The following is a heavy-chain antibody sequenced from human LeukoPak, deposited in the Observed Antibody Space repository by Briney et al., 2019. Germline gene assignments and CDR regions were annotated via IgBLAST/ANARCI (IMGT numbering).Heavy chain of an antibody. Sequence: GGPLDLPFEPSGFTFGSYPMSWFPQPPGGGLEGVSIIIDGGSGTYYVDSVKGRFTISRDNSKNMVYLQMNSLRAEDTAVYYCAKDHGFYSSGWNPLFDYWGQGTLVTVSS. J-gene: IGHJ4*02. CDR3: AKDHGFYSSGWNPLFDY. CDR2: IIDGGSGT. D-gene: IGHD6-19*01. CDR1: GFTFGSYP. V-gene: IGHV3-23*01.